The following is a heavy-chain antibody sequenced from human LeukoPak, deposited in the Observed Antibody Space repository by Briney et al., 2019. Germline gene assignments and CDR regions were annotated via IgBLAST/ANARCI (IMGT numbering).Heavy chain of an antibody. Sequence: GGSLRLSCAASGFTFSSYAMHWVRQAPGKGLEWVAVISYDGSNKYYADSVKGRFTISRDNSKNTLYLQMNSLRAEDTAVYYCARDHCSSTSCYGYHYYYGMDVWGQGTTATVSS. CDR3: ARDHCSSTSCYGYHYYYGMDV. V-gene: IGHV3-30-3*01. CDR1: GFTFSSYA. CDR2: ISYDGSNK. D-gene: IGHD2-2*01. J-gene: IGHJ6*02.